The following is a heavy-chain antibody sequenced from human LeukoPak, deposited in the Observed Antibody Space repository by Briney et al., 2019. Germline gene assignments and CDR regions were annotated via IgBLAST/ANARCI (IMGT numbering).Heavy chain of an antibody. V-gene: IGHV3-23*01. CDR3: AKDLGEDRGYGSGSYYKDPFDY. CDR1: GFTVSSNY. J-gene: IGHJ4*02. D-gene: IGHD3-10*01. Sequence: GGSLRLSCAASGFTVSSNYMSWVRQAPGKGLEWVSAISGSGGSTYYADSVKGRFTISRDNSKNTLYLQMNSLRAEDTAVYYCAKDLGEDRGYGSGSYYKDPFDYWGQGTLVTVSS. CDR2: ISGSGGST.